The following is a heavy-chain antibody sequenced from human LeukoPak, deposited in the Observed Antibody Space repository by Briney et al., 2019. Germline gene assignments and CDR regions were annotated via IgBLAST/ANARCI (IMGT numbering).Heavy chain of an antibody. Sequence: GASLKVSCKASGYTFTGYYMHWVRQAPGQGLEWMGWIKPNSGGTNYAQKFQGRVTMTRDTSISTAYLELSRLRSDDTAVYYCARSPAEDSSGYWVDYWGQGTLVTVSS. CDR3: ARSPAEDSSGYWVDY. CDR1: GYTFTGYY. V-gene: IGHV1-2*02. J-gene: IGHJ4*02. CDR2: IKPNSGGT. D-gene: IGHD3-22*01.